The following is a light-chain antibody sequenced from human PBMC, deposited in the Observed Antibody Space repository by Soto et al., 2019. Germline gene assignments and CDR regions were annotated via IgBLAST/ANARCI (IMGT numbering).Light chain of an antibody. CDR1: QTISSY. Sequence: DIQMTQSPSSLSASVGDRVTITCRASQTISSYLNWYQQKPGKAPKLLIYTASSLQSGVPSRFSGSASGTDFTLTISSLQPEDFATYYCQQSYSTPYTFGQGPSWRSN. J-gene: IGKJ2*01. CDR2: TAS. CDR3: QQSYSTPYT. V-gene: IGKV1-39*01.